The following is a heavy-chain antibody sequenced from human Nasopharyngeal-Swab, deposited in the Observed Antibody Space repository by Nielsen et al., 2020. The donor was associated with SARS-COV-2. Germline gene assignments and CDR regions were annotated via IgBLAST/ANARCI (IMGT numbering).Heavy chain of an antibody. J-gene: IGHJ4*02. D-gene: IGHD6-6*01. CDR3: ARGDFRQIAASYYFDY. CDR2: INHSGST. V-gene: IGHV4-34*01. CDR1: GGSFSGYY. Sequence: SETLSLTCAVYGGSFSGYYWSWIRQPPGKGLEWIGEINHSGSTNYNPYLKSRVTISVDTSKNQFSLKLSSVTAADTAVYYCARGDFRQIAASYYFDYWGQGTLVTVSS.